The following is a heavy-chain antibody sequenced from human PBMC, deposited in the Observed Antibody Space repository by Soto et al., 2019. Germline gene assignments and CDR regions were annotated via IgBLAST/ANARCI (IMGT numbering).Heavy chain of an antibody. CDR2: VYHTGIT. J-gene: IGHJ4*02. Sequence: SETRSLTCTVSGGSISGDYYWNWIRPAPGKGLEWIGYVYHTGITYPNPSLKIRGSISVDTSKNQFSLKLSSVTAADTAVYFCAREPYANTGNRSECWGKGIAVNVSA. CDR3: AREPYANTGNRSEC. CDR1: GGSISGDYY. V-gene: IGHV4-30-4*01. D-gene: IGHD1-1*01.